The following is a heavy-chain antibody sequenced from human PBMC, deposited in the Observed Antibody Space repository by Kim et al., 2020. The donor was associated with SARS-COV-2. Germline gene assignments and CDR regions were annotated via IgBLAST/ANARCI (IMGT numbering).Heavy chain of an antibody. CDR1: GYSFTSYW. V-gene: IGHV5-51*01. Sequence: GESLKISCKGSGYSFTSYWIGWVRQMPGKGLEWMGIIYPGDSDTRYSPSFQGQVTISADKSISTAYLQWSSLKASDTAMYYCARHGRRSSGWHNWFDPWGQGTLVTVSS. CDR2: IYPGDSDT. CDR3: ARHGRRSSGWHNWFDP. J-gene: IGHJ5*02. D-gene: IGHD6-19*01.